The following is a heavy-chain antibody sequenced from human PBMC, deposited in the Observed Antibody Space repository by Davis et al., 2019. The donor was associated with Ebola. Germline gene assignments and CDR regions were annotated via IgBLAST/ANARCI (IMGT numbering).Heavy chain of an antibody. Sequence: GESLKISCAASGFTFSTYSINWVRQAPGKGLEWVSAISGSGGSTYYADSVKGRFTISRDNSKNTLYLQMNSLRAEDTAVYYCAKMRGPRHYFDYWGQGTLVTVSS. CDR3: AKMRGPRHYFDY. J-gene: IGHJ4*02. CDR1: GFTFSTYS. V-gene: IGHV3-23*01. CDR2: ISGSGGST. D-gene: IGHD3-10*01.